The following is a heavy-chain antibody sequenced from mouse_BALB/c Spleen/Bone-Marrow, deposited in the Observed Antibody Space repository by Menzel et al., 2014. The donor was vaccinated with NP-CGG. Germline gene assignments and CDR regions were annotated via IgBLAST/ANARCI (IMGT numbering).Heavy chain of an antibody. CDR2: INPYYGST. CDR3: ARSDGINFAMGF. D-gene: IGHD2-1*01. Sequence: EVQLVESGPELEKPGASVKISCKTSGYSFTGYNMNWVTQRNGKSLEWIGNINPYYGSTGYNQRFKGKATLTVDKSSSTAFMQLKGLTSEDSAVYYCARSDGINFAMGFWGQGTSVTVSS. V-gene: IGHV1S135*01. J-gene: IGHJ4*01. CDR1: GYSFTGYN.